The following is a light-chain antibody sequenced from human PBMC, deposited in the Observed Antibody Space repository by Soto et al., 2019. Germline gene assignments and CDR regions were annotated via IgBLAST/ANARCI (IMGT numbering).Light chain of an antibody. J-gene: IGLJ2*01. CDR3: SSYTSSSTLVV. Sequence: QSALTQPASVSGSPGQSITISCTGTSRYVGGYNYVSWYQQHPGRAPKLMIYDVSNRPSGVSNRFSGSKSGNTASLTISGLQAEDEADYYCSSYTSSSTLVVFGGGTQVTVL. CDR1: SRYVGGYNY. CDR2: DVS. V-gene: IGLV2-14*01.